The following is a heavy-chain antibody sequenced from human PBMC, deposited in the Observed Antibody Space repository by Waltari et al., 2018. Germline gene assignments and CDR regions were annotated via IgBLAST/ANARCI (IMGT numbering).Heavy chain of an antibody. CDR3: ARGGYCSGGSCPDV. CDR1: GGSISSGGYY. V-gene: IGHV4-31*03. CDR2: IYYSGST. J-gene: IGHJ6*04. D-gene: IGHD2-15*01. Sequence: QLQLQESGPGLVKPSQTLSLTCTVSGGSISSGGYYWSWFRQHPGKGLEWIGYIYYSGSTYYNPSLKSRVTISVDTSKNQFSLKLSSVTAADTAVYYCARGGYCSGGSCPDVWGKGTTVTVSS.